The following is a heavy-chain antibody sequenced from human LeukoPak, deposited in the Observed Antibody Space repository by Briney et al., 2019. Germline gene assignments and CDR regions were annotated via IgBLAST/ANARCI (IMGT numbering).Heavy chain of an antibody. J-gene: IGHJ4*02. CDR3: ASGSPKRYYYDSSGYYY. V-gene: IGHV4-61*02. CDR1: GGSISSGSYY. D-gene: IGHD3-22*01. CDR2: IYTSGST. Sequence: SQTLSLTCTVSGGSISSGSYYWSWIRQPAGKGLEWIGRIYTSGSTNYNPSLKSRVTISVDTSKNQFSLKLSSVTAADTAVYYCASGSPKRYYYDSSGYYYWGQGTLVTVSS.